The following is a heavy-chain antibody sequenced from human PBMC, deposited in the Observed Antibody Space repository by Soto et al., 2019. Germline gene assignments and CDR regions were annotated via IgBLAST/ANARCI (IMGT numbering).Heavy chain of an antibody. CDR2: ISWISGSI. V-gene: IGHV3-9*01. D-gene: IGHD3-10*01. J-gene: IGHJ4*02. CDR1: GFTFDDYA. CDR3: AKDMGSYLDY. Sequence: EVQLVESGGGLVQPGRSLRLSCAASGFTFDDYAMHWVRQAPGKGLEWVSGISWISGSIGYADSVKGRFTISRDNAKNSLYLQMNSLRAEDTALYYCAKDMGSYLDYWGQGTLVTVSS.